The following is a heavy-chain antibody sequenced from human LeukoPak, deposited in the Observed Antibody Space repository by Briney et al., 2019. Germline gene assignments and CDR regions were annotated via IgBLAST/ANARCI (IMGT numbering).Heavy chain of an antibody. CDR3: ARHPYYDFWSGYRRHAHYFDY. D-gene: IGHD3-3*01. CDR2: IYYSGST. CDR1: GGSISSGDYY. J-gene: IGHJ4*02. Sequence: SETLSLTCTVSGGSISSGDYYWSWIRQPPGKGLEWIGYIYYSGSTYYNPSLKSRVTISVDTSKNQFSLKLRSVTAADTAVYYCARHPYYDFWSGYRRHAHYFDYWGQGTLVTVSS. V-gene: IGHV4-30-4*08.